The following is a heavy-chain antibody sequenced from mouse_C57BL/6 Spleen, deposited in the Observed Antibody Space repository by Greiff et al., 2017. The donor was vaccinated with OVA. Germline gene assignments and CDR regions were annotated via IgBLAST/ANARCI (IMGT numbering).Heavy chain of an antibody. V-gene: IGHV1-20*01. J-gene: IGHJ4*01. CDR2: INPYNGDT. Sequence: VQLQQSGPELVKPGASVKISCKASGYSFTGYFMNWVMQSHGKSLEWIGRINPYNGDTFYNQKFKGKATLTVDKSSSTAHMQLRSLTSEDSAVYCCARCPYLRYAMDYWGQGTSVTVSS. D-gene: IGHD5-1*01. CDR1: GYSFTGYF. CDR3: ARCPYLRYAMDY.